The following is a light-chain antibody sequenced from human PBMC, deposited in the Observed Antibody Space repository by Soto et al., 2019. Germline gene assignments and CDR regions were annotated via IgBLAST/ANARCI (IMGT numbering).Light chain of an antibody. V-gene: IGKV1-39*01. CDR2: AAS. Sequence: DIQMTQSPSSLSASVGDRVTITCRASQSISSYLNWYQQKPGKAPKLLIYAASSLHSGVPSRFTGSASGTDFTLTISSLQPEDFATYYCQQSYSTPPWTFGQGTTVASK. J-gene: IGKJ1*01. CDR3: QQSYSTPPWT. CDR1: QSISSY.